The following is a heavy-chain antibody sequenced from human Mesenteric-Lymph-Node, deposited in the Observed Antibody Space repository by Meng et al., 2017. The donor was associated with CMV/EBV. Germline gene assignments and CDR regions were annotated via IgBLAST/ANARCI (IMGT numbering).Heavy chain of an antibody. J-gene: IGHJ4*02. CDR3: TKEPDM. V-gene: IGHV3-30*02. CDR2: IWYDGSKK. D-gene: IGHD1-14*01. Sequence: GGSLRLSCAASGFPFSRDWMSWVRQAPGKGLEWVAFIWYDGSKKYYVDSVKGRFTISRDNSKNTLYLQMNSLRAEDTAVYYCTKEPDMWGQGTLVTVSS. CDR1: GFPFSRDW.